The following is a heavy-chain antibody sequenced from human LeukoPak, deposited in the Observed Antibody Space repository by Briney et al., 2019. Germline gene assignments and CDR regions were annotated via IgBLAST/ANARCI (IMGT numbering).Heavy chain of an antibody. Sequence: SGTLSLTCTASGYSISDDYYRGGIRQPPGNGLEWIGSIYHSGSAYYTPSLKSRVTISVDTSKNQFTLKLSSVTAADTAVYYCARGPAVLVGSYFAGRRKTFDYWGQGTLVTVSS. CDR2: IYHSGSA. J-gene: IGHJ4*02. V-gene: IGHV4-38-2*02. D-gene: IGHD1-26*01. CDR3: ARGPAVLVGSYFAGRRKTFDY. CDR1: GYSISDDYY.